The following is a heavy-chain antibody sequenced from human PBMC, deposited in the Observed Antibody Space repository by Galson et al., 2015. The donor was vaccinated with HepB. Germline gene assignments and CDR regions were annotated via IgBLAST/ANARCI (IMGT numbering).Heavy chain of an antibody. D-gene: IGHD1-26*01. CDR1: GFIFNTYA. Sequence: SLRLSCAGSGFIFNTYAMNWVRQAPGKGLEWVSNINSHDDSKHYTDSVKGRFTISRDNSKNTLFLLMNNLRDEDTAMYFCATIPGEWGELAASPSYWYFDLWCRGTLVTVSS. J-gene: IGHJ2*01. CDR3: ATIPGEWGELAASPSYWYFDL. CDR2: INSHDDSK. V-gene: IGHV3-23*01.